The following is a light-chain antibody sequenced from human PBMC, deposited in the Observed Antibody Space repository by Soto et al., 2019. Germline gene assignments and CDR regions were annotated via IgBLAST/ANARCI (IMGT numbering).Light chain of an antibody. CDR3: QQYGSSPWT. Sequence: EIGLTQSPGTLSLSPGERATLSCRASQSVSSSYLAWYQQKPGQAPRLLIYGASSRATGIPDRFSGSGSGTDVTLTISRLEPEDFALYYGQQYGSSPWTFGQGTNVEIK. V-gene: IGKV3-20*01. CDR2: GAS. J-gene: IGKJ1*01. CDR1: QSVSSSY.